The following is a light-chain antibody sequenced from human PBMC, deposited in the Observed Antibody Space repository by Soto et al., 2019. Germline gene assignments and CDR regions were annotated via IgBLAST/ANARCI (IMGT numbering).Light chain of an antibody. J-gene: IGKJ1*01. Sequence: DIQMTQSPSSLSASVGDRVTITCRASQGISSYLAWYQQKPGKVPKVLIYAASTLQSGVPSRVSGSGSGTEFTLTISSLQPEDVATYYCQKYYSAPETFGQGTKVEIK. CDR3: QKYYSAPET. CDR2: AAS. CDR1: QGISSY. V-gene: IGKV1-27*01.